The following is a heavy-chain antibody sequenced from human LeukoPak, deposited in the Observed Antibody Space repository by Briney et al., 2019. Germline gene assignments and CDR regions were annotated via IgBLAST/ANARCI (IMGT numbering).Heavy chain of an antibody. D-gene: IGHD2-2*01. J-gene: IGHJ4*02. CDR2: ISSSGSTI. CDR1: GFTFSDYY. V-gene: IGHV3-11*01. CDR3: ARGSVVPAAHFDY. Sequence: GGSLRLSCIASGFTFSDYYMSWIRQAPGKGLEWVSYISSSGSTIYYADSVKGRFTISRDNAKNSLYLQMNSLRAEDTAVYYCARGSVVPAAHFDYWGQGTLVTVSS.